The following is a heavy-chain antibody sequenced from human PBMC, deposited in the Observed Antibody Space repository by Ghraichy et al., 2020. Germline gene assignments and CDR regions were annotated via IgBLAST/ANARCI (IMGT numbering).Heavy chain of an antibody. Sequence: LSLTCAASGFTFDDYAMHWVRQAPGKGLEWVSGISCNSGSIGYADSVKGRFTISRDNAKNSLYLQMNSLRAEDTSLYYCAKGGGQGAFDIWGQGTMVTVSS. CDR3: AKGGGQGAFDI. J-gene: IGHJ3*02. V-gene: IGHV3-9*01. CDR1: GFTFDDYA. CDR2: ISCNSGSI. D-gene: IGHD3-16*01.